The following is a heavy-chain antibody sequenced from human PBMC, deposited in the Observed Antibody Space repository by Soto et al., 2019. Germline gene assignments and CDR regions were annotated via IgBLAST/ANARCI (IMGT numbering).Heavy chain of an antibody. V-gene: IGHV1-18*01. J-gene: IGHJ3*02. Sequence: GASVKVSCKASGYTFTSYGISWVRQAPGQGLEWMGWISAYNGNTNYAQKLQGRVTMTTDTSTSTAYMELRSLRSDDTAVYYCARKWDSSGWYGSVWYAFDIWGQGTMVTVSS. CDR3: ARKWDSSGWYGSVWYAFDI. CDR2: ISAYNGNT. D-gene: IGHD6-19*01. CDR1: GYTFTSYG.